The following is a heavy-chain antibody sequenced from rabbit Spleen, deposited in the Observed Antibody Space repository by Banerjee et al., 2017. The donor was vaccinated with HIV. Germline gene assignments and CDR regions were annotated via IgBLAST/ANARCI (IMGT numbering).Heavy chain of an antibody. D-gene: IGHD4-1*01. Sequence: QSLEESGGGLVQPEGSLALTCKASGFSFSSSDYICWVRQAPGKGLEWIACINAATAKPVYATWAKGRFTISRASSTTVTLQMTSLTAADTATYFCARDLAGAIGWNFYLWGPGTLVTVS. J-gene: IGHJ4*01. CDR3: ARDLAGAIGWNFYL. CDR2: INAATAKP. V-gene: IGHV1S40*01. CDR1: GFSFSSSDY.